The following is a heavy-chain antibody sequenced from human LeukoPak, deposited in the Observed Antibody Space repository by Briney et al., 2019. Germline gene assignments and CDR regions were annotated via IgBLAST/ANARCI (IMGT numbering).Heavy chain of an antibody. CDR3: ARGNWNYDRIDY. J-gene: IGHJ4*02. CDR1: GGSISSYY. V-gene: IGHV4-59*01. CDR2: IYYSGST. D-gene: IGHD1-7*01. Sequence: SETLSLTCTVSGGSISSYYWSWIRQPPGKGLEWIGYIYYSGSTNYNPSLKSRVTISVDTSKNQFSLKLSSVIAADTAVYYCARGNWNYDRIDYWGQGTLVTVSS.